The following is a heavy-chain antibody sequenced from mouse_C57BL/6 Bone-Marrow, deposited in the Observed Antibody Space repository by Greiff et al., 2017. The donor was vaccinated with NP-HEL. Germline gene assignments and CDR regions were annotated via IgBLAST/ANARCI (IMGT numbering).Heavy chain of an antibody. D-gene: IGHD4-1*01. CDR3: ARWLGRY. CDR2: INPSTGGT. J-gene: IGHJ2*01. V-gene: IGHV1-42*01. Sequence: EVQLQQSGPELVKPGASVKISCKASGYSFTGYYMNWVKQSPEKSLEWIGEINPSTGGTTYNQKFKAKATLTVDKSSGTAYMQLKGLTSEDSAVYYCARWLGRYWGQGTTLTVSS. CDR1: GYSFTGYY.